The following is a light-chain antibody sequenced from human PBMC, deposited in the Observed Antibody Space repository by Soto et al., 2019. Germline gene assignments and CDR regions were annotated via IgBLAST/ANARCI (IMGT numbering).Light chain of an antibody. CDR1: QSVSSY. Sequence: EIVLTHSPATLSLSPGERATLSCRASQSVSSYLAWYQQKPGQAPRLLIYDASNRATGIPARFSGSGSGPDFTLTTSSLEPEDFAVYYCQQRSNWPWTFGQGTKVEIK. V-gene: IGKV3-11*01. CDR3: QQRSNWPWT. J-gene: IGKJ1*01. CDR2: DAS.